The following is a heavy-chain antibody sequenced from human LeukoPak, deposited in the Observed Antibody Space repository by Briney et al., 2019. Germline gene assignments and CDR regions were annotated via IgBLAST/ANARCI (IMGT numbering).Heavy chain of an antibody. CDR1: GGSVTSYGYY. CDR3: ARHGHGAKFDY. CDR2: ISYGGTT. V-gene: IGHV4-39*01. J-gene: IGHJ4*02. Sequence: SETLSLTCTVSGGSVTSYGYYWGWIRQPPGKGLEWIGSISYGGTTYFNPSLQSRVTMSVDTSKNQFSLNLGSVTAADTALYYCARHGHGAKFDYWGQGTLVTVS. D-gene: IGHD4-17*01.